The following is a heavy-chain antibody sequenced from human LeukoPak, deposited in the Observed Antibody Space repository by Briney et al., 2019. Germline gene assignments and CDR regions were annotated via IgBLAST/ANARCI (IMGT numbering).Heavy chain of an antibody. Sequence: GGSLRLSCAASGFSFSDYWMSWVRQAPGKGLEWVASIRKDGSAKYYVDSVKGRFTSSRDNAKNSLYLQMNNLRAEDTAVYYCARDPESQRGRDGLDYWGQGTLVTVSS. CDR1: GFSFSDYW. J-gene: IGHJ4*02. V-gene: IGHV3-7*01. D-gene: IGHD1-14*01. CDR3: ARDPESQRGRDGLDY. CDR2: IRKDGSAK.